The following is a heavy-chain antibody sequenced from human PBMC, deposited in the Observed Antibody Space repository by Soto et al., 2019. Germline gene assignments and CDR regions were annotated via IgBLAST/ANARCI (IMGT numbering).Heavy chain of an antibody. V-gene: IGHV4-39*01. CDR1: GGSISSSSYY. D-gene: IGHD3-22*01. Sequence: SETLSLTCTVSGGSISSSSYYWGWIRQPPGKGLEWIGSIYYSGSTYYNPSLKSRVTISVDTSKNQFSLKLSSVTAADTAVYYCARHAIISTRSYYDSSGYSEPFQHWGQGTLVTAPQ. J-gene: IGHJ1*01. CDR3: ARHAIISTRSYYDSSGYSEPFQH. CDR2: IYYSGST.